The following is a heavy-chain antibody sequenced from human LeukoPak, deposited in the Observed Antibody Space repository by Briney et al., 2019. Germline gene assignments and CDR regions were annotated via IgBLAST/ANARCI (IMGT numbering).Heavy chain of an antibody. CDR1: GFTFSSYS. Sequence: PGGSLRLSCAAPGFTFSSYSMNWVRQAPGRGLEWVSYISSSSTIYYADSVKGRFTISRDNAKNSLYLQMNSLRDEDTAVYYCARGVSEFDYWGQGTLVTVSS. CDR2: ISSSSTI. J-gene: IGHJ4*02. D-gene: IGHD3-10*01. V-gene: IGHV3-48*02. CDR3: ARGVSEFDY.